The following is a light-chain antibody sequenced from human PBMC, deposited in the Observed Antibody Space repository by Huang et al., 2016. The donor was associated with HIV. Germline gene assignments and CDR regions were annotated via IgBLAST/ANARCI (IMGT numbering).Light chain of an antibody. Sequence: EIMLTQSPATLSVSPGERVNLSCRASQSVNSNLGWYQQKPGQAPRLLISDASPRSTGSPARLSGSGSGTYFTLTINSLQSEDFAIYYCQQYNTWPPYTFGQGTKLEIK. CDR2: DAS. V-gene: IGKV3-15*01. J-gene: IGKJ2*01. CDR1: QSVNSN. CDR3: QQYNTWPPYT.